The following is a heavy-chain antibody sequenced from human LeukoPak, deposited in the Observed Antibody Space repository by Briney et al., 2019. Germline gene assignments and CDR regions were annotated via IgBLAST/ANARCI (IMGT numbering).Heavy chain of an antibody. CDR1: GDSINTNIYY. D-gene: IGHD2-8*01. J-gene: IGHJ6*03. V-gene: IGHV4-39*07. Sequence: SETLSLTCTVSGDSINTNIYYWGWIRQPPGKGLEWIGHVYYSGSTYSSPSLKGRVTILLYKSNNHFSLRLSSVTAADTAVYYCARLMPGLSMDVWGKGTPVTVSS. CDR3: ARLMPGLSMDV. CDR2: VYYSGST.